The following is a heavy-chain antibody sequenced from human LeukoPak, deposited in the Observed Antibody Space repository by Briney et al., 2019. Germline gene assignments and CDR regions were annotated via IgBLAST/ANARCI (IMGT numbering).Heavy chain of an antibody. CDR3: ARVTYYYDSSAYYYLQSGAFDI. J-gene: IGHJ3*02. V-gene: IGHV4-38-2*02. CDR2: IYHSGSP. Sequence: SETLSLTCTVSAYSISSAYYWGWIRQPPGKGLEWIGNIYHSGSPHYNPSLNSRVTLSLDTSKNQFSLKLSSVTAADTAVYYCARVTYYYDSSAYYYLQSGAFDIWGQGTMVTVSS. CDR1: AYSISSAYY. D-gene: IGHD3-22*01.